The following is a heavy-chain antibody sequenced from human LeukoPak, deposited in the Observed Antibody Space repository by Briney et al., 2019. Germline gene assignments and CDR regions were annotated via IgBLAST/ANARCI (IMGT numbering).Heavy chain of an antibody. J-gene: IGHJ4*02. V-gene: IGHV4-38-2*02. D-gene: IGHD6-13*01. Sequence: SETLSLTCTVSGYSVSSGYYWGWIRQPPGKGLEWIGGIYHSGTTYYNPSLKSRVTISVDTSKNQFSLKLSSVTAADTAVYYCARYSSSWYEWGQGTLVTVSS. CDR1: GYSVSSGYY. CDR2: IYHSGTT. CDR3: ARYSSSWYE.